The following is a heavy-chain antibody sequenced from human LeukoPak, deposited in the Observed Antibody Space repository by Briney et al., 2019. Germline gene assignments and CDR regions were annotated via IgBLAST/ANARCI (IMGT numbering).Heavy chain of an antibody. CDR1: GFTFSSYA. D-gene: IGHD5-18*01. J-gene: IGHJ4*02. CDR3: ATYGYSYGSFDY. CDR2: ISYDGSNK. V-gene: IGHV3-30-3*01. Sequence: GRSLRLSCAASGFTFSSYAMHWVRQAPDKGLEWVAVISYDGSNKYYADSVKGRFTISRDNSKNTLYLQMNSLRAEDTAVYYCATYGYSYGSFDYWGQGTLVTVSS.